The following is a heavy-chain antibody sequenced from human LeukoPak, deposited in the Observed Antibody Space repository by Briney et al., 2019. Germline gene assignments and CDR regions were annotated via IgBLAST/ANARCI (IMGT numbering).Heavy chain of an antibody. CDR3: AGVRGYSYGYYMDV. V-gene: IGHV4-39*01. CDR1: GGSISSSSYY. D-gene: IGHD5-18*01. CDR2: IYYSGST. Sequence: PSETLSLTCTVSGGSISSSSYYWGRIRQPPGKGLEWIGNIYYSGSTYYNPSLESRVTISVDTSKNQFSLKLSSVTAADTAVYYCAGVRGYSYGYYMDVWGKGTTVTVSS. J-gene: IGHJ6*03.